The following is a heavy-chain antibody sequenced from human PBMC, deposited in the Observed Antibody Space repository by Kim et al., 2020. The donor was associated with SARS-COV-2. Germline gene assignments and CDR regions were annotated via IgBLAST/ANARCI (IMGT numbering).Heavy chain of an antibody. V-gene: IGHV1-3*01. D-gene: IGHD1-1*01. Sequence: ASVKVSCKASGYTFTSYAMHWVRQAPGQRLEWMGWINAGNGNTKYSQKFQGRVTITRDTSASTAYMELSSLRSEDTAVYYCARVPNWNDVTRWFDPWGQGTLVTVSS. CDR3: ARVPNWNDVTRWFDP. CDR2: INAGNGNT. J-gene: IGHJ5*02. CDR1: GYTFTSYA.